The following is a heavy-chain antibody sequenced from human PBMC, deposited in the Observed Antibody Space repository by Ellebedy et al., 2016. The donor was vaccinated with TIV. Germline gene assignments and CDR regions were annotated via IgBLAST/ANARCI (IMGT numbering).Heavy chain of an antibody. J-gene: IGHJ6*02. V-gene: IGHV3-30*02. CDR1: GFTFSSYG. CDR3: AREGAGGYYYYGMDV. CDR2: IRYDGTNK. Sequence: PGGSLRLSCAASGFTFSSYGMHWVRQAPGKGLEWVAFIRYDGTNKYYADSVKGRFTISRDNSKNTLSLQANSLRGEDTAVYYCAREGAGGYYYYGMDVWGQGTTVTVSS. D-gene: IGHD3-10*01.